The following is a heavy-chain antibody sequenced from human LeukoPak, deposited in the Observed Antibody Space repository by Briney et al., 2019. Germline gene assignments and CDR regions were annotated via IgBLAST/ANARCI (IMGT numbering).Heavy chain of an antibody. J-gene: IGHJ4*02. CDR3: ARDLGDWSTPQIDY. CDR1: GFDFNDYD. D-gene: IGHD3/OR15-3a*01. CDR2: ISFDGSNR. V-gene: IGHV3-30-3*01. Sequence: GGSLRLSCVASGFDFNDYDSHWVRQAPGKGLEWLTIISFDGSNRYYAKSVKGRFTISRDNSKSTLYLQMNSLRAEDMAIYFCARDLGDWSTPQIDYWGQGTLVAVSS.